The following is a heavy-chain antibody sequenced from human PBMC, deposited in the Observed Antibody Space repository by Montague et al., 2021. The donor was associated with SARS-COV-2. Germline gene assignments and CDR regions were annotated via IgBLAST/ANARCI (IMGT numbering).Heavy chain of an antibody. Sequence: SLRLSCAASGFPFNSYGMIWIRQTPGKGLEWVSAISGSGSDTHYIDSVRGRFTISRDNSENSLYLQMDNLRVEDTAMYYCARTGAYDHFDYWGPGTLVIVSS. V-gene: IGHV3-11*06. J-gene: IGHJ4*02. CDR2: ISGSGSDT. CDR3: ARTGAYDHFDY. D-gene: IGHD5-12*01. CDR1: GFPFNSYG.